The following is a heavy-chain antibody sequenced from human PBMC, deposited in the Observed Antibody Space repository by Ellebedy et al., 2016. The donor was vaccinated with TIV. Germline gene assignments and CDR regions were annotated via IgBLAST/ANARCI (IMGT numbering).Heavy chain of an antibody. V-gene: IGHV3-23*01. Sequence: GGSLRLSCAASGFTFSSYAMSWVRQAPGKGLEWVSAISGSGGSTYYADPVKGRFTISRDDSKNTLYLRLNSLRAEDTAVYYCARDGHCSGGNCHYYHGMDVWGRGTTVIVSS. CDR2: ISGSGGST. D-gene: IGHD2-15*01. J-gene: IGHJ6*02. CDR3: ARDGHCSGGNCHYYHGMDV. CDR1: GFTFSSYA.